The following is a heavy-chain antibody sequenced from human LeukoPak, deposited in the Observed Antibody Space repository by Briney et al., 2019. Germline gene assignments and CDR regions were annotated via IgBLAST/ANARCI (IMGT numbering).Heavy chain of an antibody. Sequence: ASVKVSCKASGYTFTSYDINWVRQATGQGLEWMGWMNPNSGNTGYAQKFQGRVTMTRNTSISTAYMELSSLRSEDTAVYYCASSSPDWGDYESSGYYRYWGQGTLVTVSS. CDR1: GYTFTSYD. V-gene: IGHV1-8*01. CDR3: ASSSPDWGDYESSGYYRY. D-gene: IGHD3-22*01. CDR2: MNPNSGNT. J-gene: IGHJ4*02.